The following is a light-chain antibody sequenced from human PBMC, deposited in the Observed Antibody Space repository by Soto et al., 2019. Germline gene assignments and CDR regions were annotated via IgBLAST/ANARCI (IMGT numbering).Light chain of an antibody. V-gene: IGLV3-9*01. Sequence: SYELTQPLSVSVALGQTARIICGGNNIESKIVHWYQQKPGQAPVVVIYRDDNRPSGIPARFSGSNSGNTATLTISRAQAGDEADYYCQVWDDGTVLFGGGTKVTVL. CDR2: RDD. J-gene: IGLJ2*01. CDR3: QVWDDGTVL. CDR1: NIESKI.